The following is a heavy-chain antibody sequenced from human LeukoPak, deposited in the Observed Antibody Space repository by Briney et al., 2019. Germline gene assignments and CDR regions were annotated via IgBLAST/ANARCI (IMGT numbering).Heavy chain of an antibody. CDR3: ARVLEYYYGSGSYREFDY. CDR1: GGSISSGGYY. J-gene: IGHJ4*02. Sequence: SETLSLTCTVSGGSISSGGYYWSWIRQPPGKGLEWIGYIYHSGSTYYNPSLKSRVTISVDRSKSQFSLKLSSVTAADTAVYYCARVLEYYYGSGSYREFDYWGQGTLVTVSS. D-gene: IGHD3-10*01. CDR2: IYHSGST. V-gene: IGHV4-30-2*01.